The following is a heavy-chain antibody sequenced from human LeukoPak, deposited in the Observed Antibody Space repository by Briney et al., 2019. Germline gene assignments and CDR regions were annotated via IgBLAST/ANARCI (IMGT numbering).Heavy chain of an antibody. CDR2: ISSSSSYI. CDR1: GFTFSSYA. J-gene: IGHJ4*02. Sequence: GGSLRLSCAASGFTFSSYAMSWVRQAPGKGLEWVSSISSSSSYIYYADSVKGRFTISRDNAKNSLYLQMNSLRAEDTAVYYCARGLGVRGVNFYFDYWGQGTLVTVSS. V-gene: IGHV3-21*01. D-gene: IGHD3-3*01. CDR3: ARGLGVRGVNFYFDY.